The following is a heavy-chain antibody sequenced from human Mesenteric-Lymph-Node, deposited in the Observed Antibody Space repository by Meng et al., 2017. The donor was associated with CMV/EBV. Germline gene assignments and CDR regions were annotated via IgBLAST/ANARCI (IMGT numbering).Heavy chain of an antibody. J-gene: IGHJ4*02. CDR1: GGSINSHY. V-gene: IGHV4-59*11. Sequence: GSLRLSCTVSGGSINSHYWSWIRQPPGKVLEWIRYIYYSGSTKYNPSLKSRVSISLDTSKNQCSLKLSSVNAADTAVYYCAREYNWNYGYWGQGTLVTVSS. CDR2: IYYSGST. CDR3: AREYNWNYGY. D-gene: IGHD1-7*01.